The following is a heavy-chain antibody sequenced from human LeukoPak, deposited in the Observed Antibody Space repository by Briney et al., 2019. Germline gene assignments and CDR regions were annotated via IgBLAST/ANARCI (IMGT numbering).Heavy chain of an antibody. Sequence: GGSLRLSCAASGFTFSTYTMNWVRQAPGKGLEWVSTVSDSSDVHYSDSVKGRFTISRDNSKNTLYLQMNSLRAEDTAEYYCAKRPEFPSSSFDYWGQGTLVTVSS. CDR2: VSDSSDV. CDR1: GFTFSTYT. V-gene: IGHV3-23*01. D-gene: IGHD1-14*01. CDR3: AKRPEFPSSSFDY. J-gene: IGHJ4*02.